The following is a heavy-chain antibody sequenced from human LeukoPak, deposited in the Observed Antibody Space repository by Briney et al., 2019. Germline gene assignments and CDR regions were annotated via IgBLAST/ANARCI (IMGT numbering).Heavy chain of an antibody. J-gene: IGHJ6*02. CDR1: EYTFTGYY. D-gene: IGHD3-10*01. Sequence: ASVKVSCKASEYTFTGYYMHWVRQAPGQGLEWMGWISPNSGGTNYAQKFQGRVTMTRDTSISTAYMELDRLRSDDTAVYYCARAVMVRGVMSTYGMDVWGQGTTVTVSS. V-gene: IGHV1-2*02. CDR2: ISPNSGGT. CDR3: ARAVMVRGVMSTYGMDV.